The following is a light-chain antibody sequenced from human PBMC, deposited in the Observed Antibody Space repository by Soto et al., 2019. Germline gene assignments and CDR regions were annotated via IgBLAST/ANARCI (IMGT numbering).Light chain of an antibody. CDR3: QEYNGAPFT. Sequence: DIQMTQSPSSLSASVGDRVTITCRASQDITNYLAWYQQQPGKVPKLLISAASTLQSGVPSRFSASGSGTDFTLTISSLQPEDVATYYCQEYNGAPFTFGPGTKLEIK. CDR1: QDITNY. J-gene: IGKJ3*01. CDR2: AAS. V-gene: IGKV1-27*01.